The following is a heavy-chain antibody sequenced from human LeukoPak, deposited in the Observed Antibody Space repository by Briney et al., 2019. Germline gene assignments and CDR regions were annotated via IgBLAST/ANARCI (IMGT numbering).Heavy chain of an antibody. CDR1: GFTLRKYA. CDR2: IGGSGVYT. D-gene: IGHD3/OR15-3a*01. V-gene: IGHV3-23*01. J-gene: IGHJ5*02. CDR3: VKGGIEGFGLVPDWFDP. Sequence: PGGSLRLSCAASGFTLRKYAMTWVRQAPGKGLEWVSSIGGSGVYTFYADSVKGRFTISRDISKNTLSLQMNALRAEDTAIYYCVKGGIEGFGLVPDWFDPWGQGTLVSVSS.